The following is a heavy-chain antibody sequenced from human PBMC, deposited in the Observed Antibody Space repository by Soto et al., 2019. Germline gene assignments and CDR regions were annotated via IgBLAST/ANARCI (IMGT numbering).Heavy chain of an antibody. V-gene: IGHV3-7*01. CDR2: VKEDGSEL. Sequence: PGGSLRLSCAVSGFNVMSYWMSWVRQAPGKGLEWVASVKEDGSELYYLHSVRGQFSISRDSAGNALHLTMNYLSAEDTGVYFCARDIGFDYVNWGQGIPVTVAS. D-gene: IGHD3-16*01. CDR1: GFNVMSYW. CDR3: ARDIGFDYVN. J-gene: IGHJ4*02.